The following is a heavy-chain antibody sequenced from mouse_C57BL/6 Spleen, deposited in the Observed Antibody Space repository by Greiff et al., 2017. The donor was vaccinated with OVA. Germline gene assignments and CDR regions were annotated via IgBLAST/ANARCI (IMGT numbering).Heavy chain of an antibody. V-gene: IGHV1-64*01. CDR3: ARSYYGNPYAMDY. D-gene: IGHD2-1*01. CDR2: IHPNSGST. CDR1: GYTFTSYW. Sequence: VQLQQSGAELVKPGASVKLSCKASGYTFTSYWMHWVKQRPGQGLEWIGMIHPNSGSTNYNEKFKSKATLTVDKSSSTAYMQLSSLTSEDSAVYYCARSYYGNPYAMDYWGQGTSVTVSS. J-gene: IGHJ4*01.